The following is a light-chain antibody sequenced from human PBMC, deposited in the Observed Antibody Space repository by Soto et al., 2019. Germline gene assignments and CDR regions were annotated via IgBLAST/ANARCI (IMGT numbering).Light chain of an antibody. J-gene: IGKJ2*01. CDR3: QQYESFPPPT. Sequence: DIQMTQSPSFLSASVGDRVTITCQASQDISDYLHWYQKKPGKDTRLLIYNASNLATRLPSRFSGSGSGTHFTLTISSLQPEDFVTYYIQQYESFPPPTVAQGTKVEIK. CDR1: QDISDY. V-gene: IGKV1-33*01. CDR2: NAS.